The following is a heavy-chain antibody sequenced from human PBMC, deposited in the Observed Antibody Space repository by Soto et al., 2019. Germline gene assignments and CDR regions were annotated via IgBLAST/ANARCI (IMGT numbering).Heavy chain of an antibody. CDR1: GFTFSSYA. CDR3: ARDNPPLGLMGVYYYYYGMDV. Sequence: VQLVESGGGVVQPGRSLRLSCAASGFTFSSYAMHWVRQAPGKGLEWVAVISYDGSNKYYADSVKGRFTISRDNSKNTLYLQMNSLRAEDTAVYYCARDNPPLGLMGVYYYYYGMDVWGQGTTVTVSS. J-gene: IGHJ6*02. V-gene: IGHV3-30-3*01. D-gene: IGHD2-8*01. CDR2: ISYDGSNK.